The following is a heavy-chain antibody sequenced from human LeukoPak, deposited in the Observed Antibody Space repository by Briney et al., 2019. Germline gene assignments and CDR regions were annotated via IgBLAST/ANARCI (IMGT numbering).Heavy chain of an antibody. J-gene: IGHJ4*02. Sequence: GVSLRLSCAASGFTFTSYTMNWVRQAPGKGLEWVSSIGSTSTFIHYADSLKGRFTISRDNAKNSLFLQMNSLRAEDTAVYYCARAHPGFGNWGQGTLVTVSS. V-gene: IGHV3-21*01. CDR1: GFTFTSYT. CDR3: ARAHPGFGN. CDR2: IGSTSTFI.